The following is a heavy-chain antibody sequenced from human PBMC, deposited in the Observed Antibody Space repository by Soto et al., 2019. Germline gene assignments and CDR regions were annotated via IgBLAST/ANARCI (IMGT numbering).Heavy chain of an antibody. CDR2: IVVGSGNT. V-gene: IGHV1-58*01. CDR1: GFTFTSSA. J-gene: IGHJ6*02. CDR3: AAEGGTTSYYYYYGMDV. D-gene: IGHD1-1*01. Sequence: EASVKVACKASGFTFTSSAVQWVRQARGQRLEWKGWIVVGSGNTNYAQKFQERVTITRDMSTSTAYMELSSLRSEDTAVYYCAAEGGTTSYYYYYGMDVWGQGTTVTVSS.